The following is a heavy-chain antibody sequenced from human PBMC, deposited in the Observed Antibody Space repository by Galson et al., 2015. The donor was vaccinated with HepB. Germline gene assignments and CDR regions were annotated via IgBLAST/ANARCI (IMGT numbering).Heavy chain of an antibody. CDR1: GGSFSGYY. CDR3: ARVSDSSGWFGGFYDY. CDR2: INHSGST. V-gene: IGHV4-34*01. Sequence: ETLSLTCAVYGGSFSGYYWSWIRQPPGKGLEWIGEINHSGSTNYNPSLKSRVTISVDTSKNQFSLKLSSVTAADTAVYYCARVSDSSGWFGGFYDYWGQGTLVTVSS. D-gene: IGHD6-19*01. J-gene: IGHJ4*02.